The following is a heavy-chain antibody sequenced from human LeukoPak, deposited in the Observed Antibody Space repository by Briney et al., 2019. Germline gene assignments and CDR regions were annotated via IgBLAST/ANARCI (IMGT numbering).Heavy chain of an antibody. CDR2: ISYDGSNK. V-gene: IGHV3-30*04. D-gene: IGHD1-26*01. Sequence: PGGSLRLSCAASGFTFSSYAMHWVRQAPGKGLEWVAVISYDGSNKYYADSVKGRFTISRDNSKNTLYLQMNSLRAEDTAVYYARFLGATTFGFDYWGQGTLVTVSS. J-gene: IGHJ4*02. CDR1: GFTFSSYA. CDR3: RFLGATTFGFDY.